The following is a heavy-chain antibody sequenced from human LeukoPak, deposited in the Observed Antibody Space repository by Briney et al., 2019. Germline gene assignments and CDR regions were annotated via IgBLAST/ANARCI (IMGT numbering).Heavy chain of an antibody. CDR1: GGSVSSGTYY. Sequence: SETLSLTCTVSGGSVSSGTYYWSWIRQPPGKGLEWIGYIYYSGSTNYNPSLKSRVTISVDTSKNQFSLKLSSVTAADTAVYYCASFKYYYDGSGYYRFDYWGQGTLVTVSS. V-gene: IGHV4-61*01. J-gene: IGHJ4*02. CDR2: IYYSGST. D-gene: IGHD3-22*01. CDR3: ASFKYYYDGSGYYRFDY.